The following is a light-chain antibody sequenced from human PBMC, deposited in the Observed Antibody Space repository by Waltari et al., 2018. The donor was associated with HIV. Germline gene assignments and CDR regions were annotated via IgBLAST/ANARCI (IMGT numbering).Light chain of an antibody. Sequence: QSALPQPPSASGSPGQSVTISCTGTNRDVGGYNYVPWYQQHPGKAPKLMIYEVSKRPSGVPDRFSGSKSGNTASLTVSGLQADEEAEYYCSSYTGSNNLVVFGGGTKLTGL. V-gene: IGLV2-8*01. J-gene: IGLJ3*02. CDR1: NRDVGGYNY. CDR2: EVS. CDR3: SSYTGSNNLVV.